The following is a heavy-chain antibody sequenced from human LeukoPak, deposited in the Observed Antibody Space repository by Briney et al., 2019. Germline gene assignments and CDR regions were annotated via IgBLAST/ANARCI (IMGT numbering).Heavy chain of an antibody. CDR2: IYYSGST. V-gene: IGHV4-59*08. CDR3: ARGPDMGYCSGGSCEQ. CDR1: GGSISSYY. J-gene: IGHJ4*02. D-gene: IGHD2-15*01. Sequence: KPSETLSLTCTVSGGSISSYYWSWIRQPPGKGLEWIGYIYYSGSTNYNPSLKSRVTISVDTSKNQFSLKLSSVTAADTAVYYCARGPDMGYCSGGSCEQWGQGTLVTVSS.